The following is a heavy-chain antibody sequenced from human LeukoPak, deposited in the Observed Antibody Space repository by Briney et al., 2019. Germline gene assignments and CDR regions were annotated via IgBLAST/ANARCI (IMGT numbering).Heavy chain of an antibody. D-gene: IGHD7-27*01. Sequence: GGSLRLSCAASGFTFTTYWMTWVRQAPGKGLEWVANIKQDGSQKYYVDSVKGRFTISRDNAKNSLYLQMDSLKAEDTAVYYCARENWANDYWGQGTLVTVSS. J-gene: IGHJ4*02. V-gene: IGHV3-7*01. CDR3: ARENWANDY. CDR2: IKQDGSQK. CDR1: GFTFTTYW.